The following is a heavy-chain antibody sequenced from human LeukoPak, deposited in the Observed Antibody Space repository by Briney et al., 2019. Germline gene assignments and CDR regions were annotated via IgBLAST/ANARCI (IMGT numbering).Heavy chain of an antibody. CDR2: ISWNSGSI. D-gene: IGHD4-23*01. J-gene: IGHJ4*02. CDR1: GFTFDDYA. CDR3: AKDPSPGGRGYFDY. Sequence: GRSLRLSCAASGFTFDDYAMHWVRQAPGKGLEWVSGISWNSGSIGYADSVKGRFTISRDNAKNSLYLQMNSLRAEDTALYYCAKDPSPGGRGYFDYWGQGTLVTVSS. V-gene: IGHV3-9*01.